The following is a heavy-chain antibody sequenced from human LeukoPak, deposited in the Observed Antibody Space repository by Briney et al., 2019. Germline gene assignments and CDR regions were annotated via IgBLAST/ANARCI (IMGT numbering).Heavy chain of an antibody. D-gene: IGHD1-1*01. CDR3: ARRRYQQLDLDY. J-gene: IGHJ4*02. Sequence: GESLKICCKGSGYRFTSYWIGWGRQMAGKGRELMGNIYPGDSDTRYSASFRGQVTMSADKSISTPYLPWSSLKASDTAMYYCARRRYQQLDLDYWGQGTLVTVSS. CDR1: GYRFTSYW. CDR2: IYPGDSDT. V-gene: IGHV5-51*01.